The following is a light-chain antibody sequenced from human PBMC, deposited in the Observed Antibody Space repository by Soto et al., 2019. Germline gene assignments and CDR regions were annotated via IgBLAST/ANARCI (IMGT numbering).Light chain of an antibody. V-gene: IGKV3-15*01. CDR2: DTS. Sequence: EIVMTQSPATLSVSLGERATLSCRASQSVSNNLAWHQQKPGQAPRLLIYDTSTRATGIPARFSGSGSGTEFTLTISSLQSEDFAIYYCQQYNSWPLTFGQGTRLEIK. CDR1: QSVSNN. J-gene: IGKJ5*01. CDR3: QQYNSWPLT.